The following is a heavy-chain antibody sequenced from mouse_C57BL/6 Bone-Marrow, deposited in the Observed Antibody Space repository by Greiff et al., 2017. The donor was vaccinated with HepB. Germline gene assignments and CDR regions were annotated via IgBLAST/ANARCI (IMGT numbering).Heavy chain of an antibody. CDR1: GYTFTSYW. CDR2: IYPGSGST. D-gene: IGHD2-10*02. Sequence: QVHVKQPGAELVKPGASVKMSCKASGYTFTSYWITWVKQRPGQGLEWIGDIYPGSGSTNYNEKFKSKATLTVDTSSSTAYMQLSSLTSEDSAVYYCARTVASSFWGQGTLVTVSA. CDR3: ARTVASSF. V-gene: IGHV1-55*01. J-gene: IGHJ3*01.